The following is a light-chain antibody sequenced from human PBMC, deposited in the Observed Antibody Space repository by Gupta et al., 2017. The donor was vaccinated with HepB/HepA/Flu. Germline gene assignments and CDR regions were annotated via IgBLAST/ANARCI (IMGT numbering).Light chain of an antibody. CDR3: SSYTSSSTLV. Sequence: QSALTQPRSVSGSPGRSLTISCPGTSSDVGGYNYVSWYQQHPGKAPKLMIYDVSNRPSGVSNRFSGSKSGNTASLTISGLQAEDEADYYCSSYTSSSTLVFGGGTKLTVL. V-gene: IGLV2-14*03. J-gene: IGLJ2*01. CDR1: SSDVGGYNY. CDR2: DVS.